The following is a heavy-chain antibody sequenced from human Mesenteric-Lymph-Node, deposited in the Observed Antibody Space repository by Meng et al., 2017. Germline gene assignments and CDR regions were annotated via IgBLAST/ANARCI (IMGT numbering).Heavy chain of an antibody. J-gene: IGHJ6*02. CDR1: GYTFTSYG. CDR3: ARDYCSGGSCSTYYYYGMDV. Sequence: SVKVSCKASGYTFTSYGISWVRQAPGQGLEWMGWISAYNGNTNYAQKLQGRVTMTTDTSTSTAYMELRSLRSDDTAVYYCARDYCSGGSCSTYYYYGMDVWGQGTTVTVSS. D-gene: IGHD2-15*01. V-gene: IGHV1-18*01. CDR2: ISAYNGNT.